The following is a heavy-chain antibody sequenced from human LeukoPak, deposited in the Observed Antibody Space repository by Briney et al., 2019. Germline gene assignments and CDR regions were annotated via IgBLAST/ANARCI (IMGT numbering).Heavy chain of an antibody. V-gene: IGHV4-59*08. CDR1: GGSISGYY. D-gene: IGHD2-8*01. CDR3: ARHDNGDYLDY. CDR2: MYSSGST. Sequence: SETLSLTCTVSGGSISGYYWSWIRQPPGKGLEWIGCMYSSGSTNSSPSLKSRVTISVDTSKNHFSLKLSSVTAADTAVYYCARHDNGDYLDYWGQGTLVTVPS. J-gene: IGHJ4*02.